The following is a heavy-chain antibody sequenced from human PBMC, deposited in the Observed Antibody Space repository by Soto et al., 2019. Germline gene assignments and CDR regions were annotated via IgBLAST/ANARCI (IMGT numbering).Heavy chain of an antibody. J-gene: IGHJ3*02. Sequence: SETLSLTCTVSGGSISSSSYYWGWIRQPPGKGLEWIGSIYYSGSTYYNPSLKSQVTISVDTPKNQFSLRLTSVTAADTAVYYCARGYDAFDIWGQGTMVTVSS. CDR1: GGSISSSSYY. CDR2: IYYSGST. V-gene: IGHV4-39*01. D-gene: IGHD6-13*01. CDR3: ARGYDAFDI.